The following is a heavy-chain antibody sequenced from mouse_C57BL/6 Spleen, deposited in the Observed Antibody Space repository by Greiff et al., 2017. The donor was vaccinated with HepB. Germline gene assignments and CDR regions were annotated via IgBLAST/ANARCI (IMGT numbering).Heavy chain of an antibody. Sequence: VQLQESGAELVRPGASVTLSCKASGYTFTDYEMHWVKQTPVHGLEWIGAIDPETGGTAYNQKFKGKAILTADKSSSTAYMEPRSLTSEDSAVYYCTMALIYYEYDGFAYWGQGTLVTVSA. J-gene: IGHJ3*01. CDR1: GYTFTDYE. D-gene: IGHD2-4*01. CDR3: TMALIYYEYDGFAY. V-gene: IGHV1-15*01. CDR2: IDPETGGT.